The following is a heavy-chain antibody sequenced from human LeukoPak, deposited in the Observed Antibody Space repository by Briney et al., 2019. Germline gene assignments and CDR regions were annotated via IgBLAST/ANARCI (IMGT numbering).Heavy chain of an antibody. CDR1: GFTSTTYW. Sequence: TGGSLRLSCAASGFTSTTYWMAWVRQAPGKGLEWVANIRQDGGEKYYVDSVKGRFTISGDNAQNSLYLHINSLGAEDTAVYYCARHREGTTQVGLFNYWGQGTLVTVSS. V-gene: IGHV3-7*01. CDR3: ARHREGTTQVGLFNY. D-gene: IGHD2-2*01. J-gene: IGHJ4*02. CDR2: IRQDGGEK.